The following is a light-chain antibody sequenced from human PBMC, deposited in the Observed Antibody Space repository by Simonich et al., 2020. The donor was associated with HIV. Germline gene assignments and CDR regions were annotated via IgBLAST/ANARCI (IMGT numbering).Light chain of an antibody. CDR1: SSNIGAGYD. CDR3: QSYDSSLSGSKV. CDR2: GTS. Sequence: QSVLTQPPSVSGAPGQRVTISCTGSSSNIGAGYDVHWYQQLPGTAPQLLIYGTSNRPSGVPDRFSGSKSGTSASLAITGLQAEDEADYYCQSYDSSLSGSKVFGGGTKLTVL. J-gene: IGLJ2*01. V-gene: IGLV1-40*01.